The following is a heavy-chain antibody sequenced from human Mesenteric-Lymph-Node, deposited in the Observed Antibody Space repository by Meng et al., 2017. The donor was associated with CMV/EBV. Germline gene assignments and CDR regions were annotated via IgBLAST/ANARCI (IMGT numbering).Heavy chain of an antibody. CDR3: ARGATPEYFDY. CDR2: INHSGST. CDR1: GGSFSGYY. Sequence: GSLRLSCAVYGGSFSGYYWSWIRQPPGKGLEWIGAINHSGSTNYNPSLKSRVTMSVDTSKNQFSLKLTSATAADTAVYYCARGATPEYFDYWGQGTLVTVSS. D-gene: IGHD1-14*01. J-gene: IGHJ4*02. V-gene: IGHV4-34*01.